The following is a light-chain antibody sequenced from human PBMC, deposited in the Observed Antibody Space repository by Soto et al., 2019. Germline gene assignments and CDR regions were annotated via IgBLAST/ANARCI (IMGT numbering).Light chain of an antibody. CDR1: QNITNY. J-gene: IGKJ1*01. CDR2: DVS. Sequence: ELVLTQSPATLSLSPGERATLSCRASQNITNYLIWYQHKPGQAPSLLIYDVSNRATGIPARFSGSGSGTDLTLTISSLEPEDVAVYYGQQRSNWPRTFGQGTKVDIK. V-gene: IGKV3-11*01. CDR3: QQRSNWPRT.